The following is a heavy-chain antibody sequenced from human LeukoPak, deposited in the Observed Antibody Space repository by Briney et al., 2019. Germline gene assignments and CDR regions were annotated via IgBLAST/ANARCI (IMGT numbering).Heavy chain of an antibody. CDR1: GGSISSYY. Sequence: ASETLSLTCTVSGGSISSYYWSWIRQPAGKGLEWIGRIYTSGSTNYNPSLKSRVTMSVDTSKNQFSLKLSSVTAADTVVYYCARVGRTGSGSYYSYFDYWGQGTLVTVSS. J-gene: IGHJ4*02. CDR2: IYTSGST. D-gene: IGHD3-10*01. CDR3: ARVGRTGSGSYYSYFDY. V-gene: IGHV4-4*07.